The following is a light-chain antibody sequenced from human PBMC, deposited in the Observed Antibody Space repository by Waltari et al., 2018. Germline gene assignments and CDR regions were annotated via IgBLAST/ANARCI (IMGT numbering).Light chain of an antibody. CDR1: QSISIY. J-gene: IGKJ5*01. Sequence: DIQMTQSPSSLSASVGDRVTITCRTSQSISIYLNWYHQKPGKAPKLLIYSASTLQGGVPSRVSGSGSGTDFTLTINSLQPEDFATYYCQQSYSIPITFGQGTRLEIK. V-gene: IGKV1-39*01. CDR2: SAS. CDR3: QQSYSIPIT.